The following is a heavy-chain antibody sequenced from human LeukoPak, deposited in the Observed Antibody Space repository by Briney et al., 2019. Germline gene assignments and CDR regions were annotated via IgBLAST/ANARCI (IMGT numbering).Heavy chain of an antibody. Sequence: GGSLRLXCAASGFTVSSNHMIWVRRAPGKGPEWVSVLYSGGSTYYADSVKGRFTISRDNSKNTLYLQMNSLRHEDTAVYHCAAGQTLWNYFDFWGQGTRDTVSS. J-gene: IGHJ4*02. CDR1: GFTVSSNH. D-gene: IGHD3-10*01. CDR3: AAGQTLWNYFDF. CDR2: LYSGGST. V-gene: IGHV3-66*02.